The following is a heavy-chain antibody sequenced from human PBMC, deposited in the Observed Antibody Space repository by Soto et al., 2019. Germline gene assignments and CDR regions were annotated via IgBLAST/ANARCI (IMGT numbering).Heavy chain of an antibody. Sequence: SLRLSCAASGFTFSSYAMSWVRQAPGKGLEWVSAISGSGGSTYYADSVKGRFTISRDNSKNTLYLQMNSLRAEDTAVYYCASLVEIVVVSVLYFWCEPWGQGPLVTVSS. J-gene: IGHJ5*02. CDR1: GFTFSSYA. CDR3: ASLVEIVVVSVLYFWCEP. V-gene: IGHV3-23*01. D-gene: IGHD2-2*01. CDR2: ISGSGGST.